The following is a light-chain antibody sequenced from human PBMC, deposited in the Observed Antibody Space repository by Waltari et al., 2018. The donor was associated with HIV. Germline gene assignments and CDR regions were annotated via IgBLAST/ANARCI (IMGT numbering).Light chain of an antibody. Sequence: QSALTQPASVSGSPGQAITISCTGTTRDVGGYNYVSLYQHHPGTAPKLIIYDVSNRPAGVSNRFSGSKAGNTASLPISGLQAEDEADYYCNSYTTSSTLHVVFGGGTKLTVL. CDR2: DVS. J-gene: IGLJ2*01. CDR3: NSYTTSSTLHVV. CDR1: TRDVGGYNY. V-gene: IGLV2-14*03.